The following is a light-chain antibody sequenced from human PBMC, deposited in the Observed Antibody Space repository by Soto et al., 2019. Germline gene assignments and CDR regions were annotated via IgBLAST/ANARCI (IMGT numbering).Light chain of an antibody. V-gene: IGKV3-20*01. CDR2: GAS. CDR3: QQFGSSPLT. Sequence: EMVLTQSPGTLSLSPGERATLSCRASQSVSSSYLAWYQQKPGQAPRLLIYGASSRGPGIPDRFSGSGSGTDFTLTISRREPEDFAVYYCQQFGSSPLTFGQGTKVEIK. J-gene: IGKJ1*01. CDR1: QSVSSSY.